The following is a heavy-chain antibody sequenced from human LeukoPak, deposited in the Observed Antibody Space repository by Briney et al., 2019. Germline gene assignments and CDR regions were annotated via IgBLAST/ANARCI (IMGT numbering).Heavy chain of an antibody. J-gene: IGHJ4*02. D-gene: IGHD3-10*01. CDR3: ARRDPYGSGSYHFDY. V-gene: IGHV4-39*01. CDR1: GGSISSSSYY. Sequence: PSETLSLTCTVSGGSISSSSYYWGWIRQPPGKGLEWIGSIYYSGSTYYNPSLKSRVTIPVDTSKNQFSLKLSSVTAADTAVYYCARRDPYGSGSYHFDYWGQGTLVTVSS. CDR2: IYYSGST.